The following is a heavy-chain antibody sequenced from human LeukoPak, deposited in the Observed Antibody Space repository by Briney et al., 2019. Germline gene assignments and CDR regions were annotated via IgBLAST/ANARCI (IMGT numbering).Heavy chain of an antibody. CDR2: INPNSGGT. D-gene: IGHD3-10*01. Sequence: GASVKVSCRASGYTFTSYGISWVRQAPGQGLEWMGWINPNSGGTNYAQKFQGRVTMTRDTSISTAYMELSRLRSDDTAVYYCARGATGTHYYGSGSYYINWFDPWGQGTLVTVSS. CDR3: ARGATGTHYYGSGSYYINWFDP. CDR1: GYTFTSYG. J-gene: IGHJ5*02. V-gene: IGHV1-2*02.